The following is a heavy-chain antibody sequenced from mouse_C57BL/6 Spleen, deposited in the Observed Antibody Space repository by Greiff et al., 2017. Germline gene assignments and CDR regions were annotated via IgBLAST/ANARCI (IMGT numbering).Heavy chain of an antibody. J-gene: IGHJ2*01. V-gene: IGHV5-17*01. Sequence: EVQLVESGGGLVKPGGSLKLSCAASGFTFSDYGMHWVRQAPEKGLEWVAYISSGSSTIYYADTVKGRFTISRDNAKNTLFLQMTSLRSEDTAMYYCARYYDYDVDYFDYWGQGTTLTVSS. CDR3: ARYYDYDVDYFDY. CDR2: ISSGSSTI. CDR1: GFTFSDYG. D-gene: IGHD2-4*01.